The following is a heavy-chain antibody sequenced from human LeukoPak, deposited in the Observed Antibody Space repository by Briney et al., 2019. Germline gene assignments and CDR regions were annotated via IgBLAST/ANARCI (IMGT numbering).Heavy chain of an antibody. J-gene: IGHJ6*03. CDR2: IYYSGST. CDR3: ARDKRAYYYYMDV. CDR1: GGSISSYY. Sequence: SETLSLTCTVSGGSISSYYWSSIRQPPGKGLEWIGYIYYSGSTNYNPALKSRVTISVDTSKNQFSLKLSSVTAADTAVYYCARDKRAYYYYMDVWGKGTTVTVSS. V-gene: IGHV4-59*01.